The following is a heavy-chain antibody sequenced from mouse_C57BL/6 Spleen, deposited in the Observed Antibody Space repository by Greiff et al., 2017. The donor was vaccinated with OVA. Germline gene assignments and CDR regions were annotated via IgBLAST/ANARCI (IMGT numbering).Heavy chain of an antibody. V-gene: IGHV2-6-1*01. Sequence: VMLVESGPGLVAPSQSLSITCTVSGFSLTSYGVHWVRQPPGKGLAWLVVLLRDGSTTYNSAIKSRLSISKDNSKSQVFLKMNSLKTDDTAMYYCARHEDYDMDDWGKGTSVTASS. CDR3: ARHEDYDMDD. CDR1: GFSLTSYG. CDR2: LLRDGST. J-gene: IGHJ4*01.